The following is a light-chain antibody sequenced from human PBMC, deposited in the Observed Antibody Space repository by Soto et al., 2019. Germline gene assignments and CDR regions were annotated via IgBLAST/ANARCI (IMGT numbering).Light chain of an antibody. CDR3: QQYGGSRT. CDR1: QSVGGNF. Sequence: EVVFTHSPGTLSLSPGERSSLSFRASQSVGGNFLAWYQQRAGQPPRLLIYGASSRASGIPDRFSGGGSGTDFTLTISRLEPEDFAVYFCQQYGGSRTFGQGTKVDIK. J-gene: IGKJ1*01. V-gene: IGKV3-20*01. CDR2: GAS.